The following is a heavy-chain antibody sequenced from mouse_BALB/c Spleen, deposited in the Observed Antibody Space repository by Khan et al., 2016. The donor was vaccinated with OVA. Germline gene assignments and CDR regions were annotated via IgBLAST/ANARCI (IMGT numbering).Heavy chain of an antibody. CDR3: ARAYYRYDGYYAMDY. Sequence: VQLQQSGPGLVAPSQSLSITCTVSGFSLSRYNIHWVRQPPGKGLEWLGMIWGGGGTDYSSALKSRLSIREDNSKSQVLLKMNSLQTDDTAMYYWARAYYRYDGYYAMDYWGQGTSVTVSS. CDR2: IWGGGGT. J-gene: IGHJ4*01. CDR1: GFSLSRYN. D-gene: IGHD2-14*01. V-gene: IGHV2-6-4*01.